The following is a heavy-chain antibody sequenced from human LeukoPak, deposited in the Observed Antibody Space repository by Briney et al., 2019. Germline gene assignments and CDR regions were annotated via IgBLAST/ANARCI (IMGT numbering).Heavy chain of an antibody. CDR1: GFTFSSYG. V-gene: IGHV3-30*03. CDR3: ARDVGGISDGHFDY. D-gene: IGHD3-16*01. Sequence: GGSLRLSCAASGFTFSSYGMHWVRQAPGKGLEWVAVISYDGSNRYYADSVKGRFTISRDTSKNTLYLQMNSLRAEDTAVYYCARDVGGISDGHFDYWGQGTLVTVSS. CDR2: ISYDGSNR. J-gene: IGHJ4*02.